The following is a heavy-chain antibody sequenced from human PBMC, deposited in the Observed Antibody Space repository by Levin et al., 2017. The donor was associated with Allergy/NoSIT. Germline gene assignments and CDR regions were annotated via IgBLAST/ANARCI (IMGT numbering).Heavy chain of an antibody. D-gene: IGHD1-1*01. CDR3: ATTRGSYWYFDL. J-gene: IGHJ2*01. CDR2: ISGNGGST. V-gene: IGHV3-23*01. Sequence: GGSLRLSCAASGFTFSSSAMSWVRQAPGKGLEWLSVISGNGGSTFYSDSVKGRFTISRDNARNTLYLQMNTLSAEDTAVYYCATTRGSYWYFDLWGRGTLVTVSS. CDR1: GFTFSSSA.